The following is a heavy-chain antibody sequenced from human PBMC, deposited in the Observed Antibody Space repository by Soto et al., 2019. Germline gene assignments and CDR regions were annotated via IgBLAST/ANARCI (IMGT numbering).Heavy chain of an antibody. V-gene: IGHV4-34*01. Sequence: SETLSLTCAVYGGSSSGYYWSWIRQPPGKGLEWIGEINHHSGSTNYNPSLKSRVTISVDMSKNQFSLNLNSVTAADTAVYYCARGRYCTSTTCYTPRFDPWGQGTLVTVSS. CDR1: GGSSSGYY. D-gene: IGHD2-2*02. CDR3: ARGRYCTSTTCYTPRFDP. J-gene: IGHJ5*02. CDR2: INHHSGST.